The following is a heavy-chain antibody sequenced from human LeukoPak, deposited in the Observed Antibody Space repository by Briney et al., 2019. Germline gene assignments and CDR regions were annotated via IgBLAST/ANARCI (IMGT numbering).Heavy chain of an antibody. Sequence: ASVKVSCKASGYTFTSYAMNWVRQAPGQGLEWMGWINTNTGNPTYAQGLTGRFVFSLDTSVSTAYLQICSLKAEDTAVYYCARDVPYCSSTSCYRKGNWFDPWGQRTLVTVSS. J-gene: IGHJ5*02. CDR3: ARDVPYCSSTSCYRKGNWFDP. CDR1: GYTFTSYA. V-gene: IGHV7-4-1*01. D-gene: IGHD2-2*02. CDR2: INTNTGNP.